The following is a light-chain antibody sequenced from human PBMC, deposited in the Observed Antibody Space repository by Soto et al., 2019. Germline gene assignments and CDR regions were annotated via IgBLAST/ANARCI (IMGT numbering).Light chain of an antibody. CDR2: YAS. J-gene: IGKJ5*01. CDR3: QQYGNVFT. CDR1: QDISNY. V-gene: IGKV1-33*01. Sequence: DIQMTQSPSSLSASVGDRVTITCQASQDISNYLNWYQLKRGKSHKLLIYYASMLERGVSTTSSGSGAGTNFTFTISMQQQEDVATYYCQQYGNVFTFGQGTRLEIK.